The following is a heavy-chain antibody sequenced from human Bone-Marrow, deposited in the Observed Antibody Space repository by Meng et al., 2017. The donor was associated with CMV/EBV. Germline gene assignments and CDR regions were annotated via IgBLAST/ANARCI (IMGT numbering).Heavy chain of an antibody. V-gene: IGHV1-8*02. J-gene: IGHJ6*02. D-gene: IGHD1-26*01. CDR2: MNPNSGNT. Sequence: ASVKVSCKASGGTFSSYAINWVRQATGEGLEWMGWMNPNSGNTGYAQKFQGRVTMTRNTSISTAYMELSSLRSEDTAVYYCASGGRVGSSSIMDVWGQGTTVTVSS. CDR3: ASGGRVGSSSIMDV. CDR1: GGTFSSYA.